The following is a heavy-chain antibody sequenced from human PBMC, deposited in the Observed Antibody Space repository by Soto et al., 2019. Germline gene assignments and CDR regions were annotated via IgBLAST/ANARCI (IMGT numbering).Heavy chain of an antibody. V-gene: IGHV1-18*04. D-gene: IGHD3-10*01. CDR3: ARGSSPIITMVRGVRGGGAYNWFDP. Sequence: ASVKVSCKASGYTFTSYGISWVRQAPGQGLEWMGWISAYNGNTNYAQKLQGRVTMTTDTSTSTAYMELRSLRSDDTAVYYCARGSSPIITMVRGVRGGGAYNWFDPWGEVTLVTVS. J-gene: IGHJ5*02. CDR1: GYTFTSYG. CDR2: ISAYNGNT.